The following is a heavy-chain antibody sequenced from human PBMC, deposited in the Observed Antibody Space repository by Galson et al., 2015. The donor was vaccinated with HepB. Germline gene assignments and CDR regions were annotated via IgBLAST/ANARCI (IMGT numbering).Heavy chain of an antibody. CDR2: ISSDGSNE. CDR1: GFTFSRFA. J-gene: IGHJ4*02. D-gene: IGHD3-3*01. V-gene: IGHV3-30*04. Sequence: SLRLPCAGSGFTFSRFAMHWVRQAPGKGLEWVAVISSDGSNENYADSVKGRFTISRDNSKNSLYLQMSSLRVEDTAMYYCAAAEEFDFWSGYQFDYWGQGTLVTVSS. CDR3: AAAEEFDFWSGYQFDY.